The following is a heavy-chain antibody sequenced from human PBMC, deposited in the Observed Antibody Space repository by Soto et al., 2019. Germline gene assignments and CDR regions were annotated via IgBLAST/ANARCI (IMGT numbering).Heavy chain of an antibody. Sequence: QVQLQESGPGLVKPSQTLSLTCTVSGGSISSGGNYWSWIRQHPGKGLEWIGYIYYSGTTHYNPSLRGRLRGSVDTSKNQFTLKVNSVTAGHTALYYCAGATYEILAGYSFFDDWGQGTLVTVSS. V-gene: IGHV4-31*03. CDR2: IYYSGTT. CDR1: GGSISSGGNY. CDR3: AGATYEILAGYSFFDD. J-gene: IGHJ4*02. D-gene: IGHD3-9*01.